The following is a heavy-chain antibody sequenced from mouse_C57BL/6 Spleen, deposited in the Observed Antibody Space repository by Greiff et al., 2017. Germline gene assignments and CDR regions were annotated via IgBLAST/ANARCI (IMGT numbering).Heavy chain of an antibody. CDR1: GYTFTDYY. J-gene: IGHJ4*01. D-gene: IGHD1-1*01. CDR2: INPNNGGT. V-gene: IGHV1-26*01. CDR3: ARSIFYGSGPGY. Sequence: VQLQQSGPELVKPGASVKISCKASGYTFTDYYMNWVKQSHGKSLEWIGDINPNNGGTSYNQKFKGKVTLTVDKSSSTAYMELRSLTSEDSAVYYCARSIFYGSGPGYWGQGTSVTVSS.